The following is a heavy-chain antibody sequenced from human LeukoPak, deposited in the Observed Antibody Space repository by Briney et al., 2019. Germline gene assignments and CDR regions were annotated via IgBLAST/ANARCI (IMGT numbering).Heavy chain of an antibody. CDR1: GGTFSRDW. J-gene: IGHJ4*02. D-gene: IGHD3-16*02. V-gene: IGHV3-7*01. CDR2: MNKDGSGR. CDR3: ARTVPRYPDDYFDH. Sequence: GGTLTLSCAVSGGTFSRDWKSWGRHAQGKGGERVAHMNKDGSGRYYVDSGKGRFTISRDNNKNKLYVQKKSQIGADRAVYYCARTVPRYPDDYFDHWGQGTLVTVSS.